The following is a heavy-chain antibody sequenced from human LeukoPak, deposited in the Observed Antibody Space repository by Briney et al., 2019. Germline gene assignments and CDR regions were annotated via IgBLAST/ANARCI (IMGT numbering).Heavy chain of an antibody. V-gene: IGHV4-34*01. CDR2: INHRGDA. D-gene: IGHD1-1*01. CDR1: GGSFSSYY. Sequence: PSETLSLTCAVYGGSFSSYYWSWIRQSPGKGLEWIAEINHRGDANYNASVKSRVTISVDTSKNQLPLKLTSLTAADTAVYFCARGPTISETGYFDSWGQGTLVTVSS. J-gene: IGHJ4*03. CDR3: ARGPTISETGYFDS.